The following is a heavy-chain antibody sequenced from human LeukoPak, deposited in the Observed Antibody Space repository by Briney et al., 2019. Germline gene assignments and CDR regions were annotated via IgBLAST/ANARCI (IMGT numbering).Heavy chain of an antibody. J-gene: IGHJ4*02. D-gene: IGHD6-6*01. V-gene: IGHV1-18*01. CDR3: ARGSAMAQKQLVRHFHS. Sequence: ASVKVSCKASGYTFTSYGISWVRQAPGQGLEWMGWISAYNVNTKYAQKLQDRVTMTTDTSTTTAYFEVRSLTSDDTAVYYCARGSAMAQKQLVRHFHSWGQGTLVIVSS. CDR1: GYTFTSYG. CDR2: ISAYNVNT.